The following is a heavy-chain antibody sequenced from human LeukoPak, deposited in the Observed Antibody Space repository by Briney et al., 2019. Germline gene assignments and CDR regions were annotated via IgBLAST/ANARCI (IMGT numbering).Heavy chain of an antibody. CDR2: INHSGST. V-gene: IGHV4-34*01. J-gene: IGHJ5*01. Sequence: PSETLSLTCAVYGGSFSGYYWSWIRQSPGKGLEWIGEINHSGSTNYNPSLKSRVTISVDTSKNQFSLKLSSVTAADTAVYYCARTRSGYRNWFDSWGQGTLVTVSS. CDR1: GGSFSGYY. D-gene: IGHD3-3*01. CDR3: ARTRSGYRNWFDS.